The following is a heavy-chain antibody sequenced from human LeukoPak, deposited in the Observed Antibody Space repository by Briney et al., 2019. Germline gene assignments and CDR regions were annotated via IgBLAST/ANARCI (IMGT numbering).Heavy chain of an antibody. CDR2: IYSGGNT. CDR3: ARGLIYYDSSGYLYY. J-gene: IGHJ4*02. D-gene: IGHD3-22*01. CDR1: GFTVSSNS. Sequence: GGSLRLSCAASGFTVSSNSMSWVRQAPGKGLEWVSVIYSGGNTYYADSVKGRFTISRDNSKNTLYLQMNSLRAEDTAVYYCARGLIYYDSSGYLYYWGQGTLVTVSS. V-gene: IGHV3-66*01.